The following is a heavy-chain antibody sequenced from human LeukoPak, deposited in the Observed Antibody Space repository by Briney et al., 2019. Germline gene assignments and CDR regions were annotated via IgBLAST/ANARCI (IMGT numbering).Heavy chain of an antibody. Sequence: GGSLRLSCAASGFTFSSYEMSWVRQAPGKGLEWVSYISSSGSTIYYADSVKGRFTISRDNAKNSLYLQMNSLRAENTARHYCSKARRDGFNLGDYWGQGTLVTVSS. J-gene: IGHJ4*02. CDR2: ISSSGSTI. CDR3: SKARRDGFNLGDY. D-gene: IGHD5-24*01. V-gene: IGHV3-48*03. CDR1: GFTFSSYE.